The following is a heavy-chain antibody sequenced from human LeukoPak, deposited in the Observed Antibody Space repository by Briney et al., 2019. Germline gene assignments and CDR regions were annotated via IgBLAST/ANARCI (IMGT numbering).Heavy chain of an antibody. Sequence: PGVSLRLSCAASGFTFDDYAMHWFRQTPGKGLEWISLINWDGGFIYYADSVKGRFTISRDNSKNSLYLRMNSLRPEDTAFFFQAEDGIRDIVATMRYFDYWGQGTLVTVSS. CDR1: GFTFDDYA. CDR3: AEDGIRDIVATMRYFDY. CDR2: INWDGGFI. V-gene: IGHV3-43D*03. D-gene: IGHD5-12*01. J-gene: IGHJ4*02.